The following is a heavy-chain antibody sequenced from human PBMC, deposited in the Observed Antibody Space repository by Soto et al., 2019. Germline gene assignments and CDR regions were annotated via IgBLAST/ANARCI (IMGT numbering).Heavy chain of an antibody. J-gene: IGHJ3*02. CDR3: ASGSYDSRGYSEAFDI. CDR2: VSSSGST. CDR1: GGSISGDH. Sequence: PSETLSLTCTVSGGSISGDHWNWIRQPPGKGLEWIAYVSSSGSTKYNPSLKSRVTISIDTTKNQFSLRLSSVTAADTAVYYCASGSYDSRGYSEAFDIWGQGTKVTVSS. V-gene: IGHV4-59*01. D-gene: IGHD3-22*01.